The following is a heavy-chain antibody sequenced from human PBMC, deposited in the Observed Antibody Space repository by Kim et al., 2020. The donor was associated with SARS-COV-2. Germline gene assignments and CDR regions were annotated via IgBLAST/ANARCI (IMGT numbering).Heavy chain of an antibody. CDR3: ARGGPVALFDY. CDR2: IYYSGST. V-gene: IGHV4-39*01. CDR1: GGSISSSSYY. J-gene: IGHJ4*02. D-gene: IGHD3-16*01. Sequence: SETLSLTCTVSGGSISSSSYYWGWIRQPPGKGLEWIGSIYYSGSTYYNPSLKSRVTISVDTSKNQFSLKLSSVTAADTAVYYCARGGPVALFDYWGQGTLVTVSS.